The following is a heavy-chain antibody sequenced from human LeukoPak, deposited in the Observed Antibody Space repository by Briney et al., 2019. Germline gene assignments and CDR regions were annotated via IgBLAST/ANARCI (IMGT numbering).Heavy chain of an antibody. CDR2: IGGSGVAT. V-gene: IGHV3-23*01. CDR1: GFAFSSYA. D-gene: IGHD6-19*01. J-gene: IGHJ5*02. CDR3: AKEGGSGWYH. Sequence: PGGSLRLSCAASGFAFSSYAMSWVRQAPGKGLEWISGIGGSGVATYYADSVKGRFTISRDNSKNTLYLQMNSLRAEDTAVYYCAKEGGSGWYHWGLGNLVTVSS.